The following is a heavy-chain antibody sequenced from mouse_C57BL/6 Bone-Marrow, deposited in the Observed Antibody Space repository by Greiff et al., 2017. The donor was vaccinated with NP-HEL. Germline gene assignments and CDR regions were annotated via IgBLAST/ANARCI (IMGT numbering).Heavy chain of an antibody. Sequence: VQLQQSGPELVKPGASVKMSCKASGYTFTDYNMHWVKQSHGKSLEWIGYINPNNGGNSYNQKFKGKATLTVNKSSSTAYMELRSLTSDDSAVYYCARDGSSSYYAMDYWGQGTSVTVSS. CDR2: INPNNGGN. V-gene: IGHV1-22*01. J-gene: IGHJ4*01. D-gene: IGHD1-1*01. CDR3: ARDGSSSYYAMDY. CDR1: GYTFTDYN.